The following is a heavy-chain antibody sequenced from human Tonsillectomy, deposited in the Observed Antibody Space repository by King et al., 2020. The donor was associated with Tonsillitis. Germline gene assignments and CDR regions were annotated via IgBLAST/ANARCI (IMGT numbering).Heavy chain of an antibody. CDR1: GFSLTTSGMC. V-gene: IGHV2-70*01. Sequence: TLKESGPALVKPTQTLTLTCTFSGFSLTTSGMCVSWIRQPPGKALEWLALIYWDDDKNYNTSLKTRLTISKDTSKNQVVLTMTNMDPVDTATYYCARTPPHSSGWSYYFDYWGQGALVTVSS. J-gene: IGHJ4*02. D-gene: IGHD6-19*01. CDR2: IYWDDDK. CDR3: ARTPPHSSGWSYYFDY.